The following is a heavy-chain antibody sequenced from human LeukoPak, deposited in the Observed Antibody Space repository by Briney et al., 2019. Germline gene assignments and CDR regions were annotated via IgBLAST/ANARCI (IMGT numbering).Heavy chain of an antibody. CDR1: GGSFSGYY. CDR2: INHSGST. D-gene: IGHD5-24*01. V-gene: IGHV4-34*01. Sequence: SETLSLTCAVCGGSFSGYYWSRIRQPPGKGLEWIGEINHSGSTNYNPSLKSRVTISVDTSKNQFSLKLSSVTAADTAVYYCARGRRWLPNRGAFDIWGQGTMVTVSS. CDR3: ARGRRWLPNRGAFDI. J-gene: IGHJ3*02.